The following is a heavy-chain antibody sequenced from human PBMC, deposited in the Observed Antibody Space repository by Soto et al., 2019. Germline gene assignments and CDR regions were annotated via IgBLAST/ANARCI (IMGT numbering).Heavy chain of an antibody. CDR2: ISYDGSNK. CDR1: GFTFSSYG. J-gene: IGHJ6*02. CDR3: ASSSSSSAIYYYYGMDV. V-gene: IGHV3-30*03. D-gene: IGHD6-6*01. Sequence: PGGSLRLSCAASGFTFSSYGMHWVRQAPGKGLEWVAVISYDGSNKYYADSVKGRFTISRDNSKSTLYLQMNSLRAEDTAVYYCASSSSSSAIYYYYGMDVWGQGTTVTVSS.